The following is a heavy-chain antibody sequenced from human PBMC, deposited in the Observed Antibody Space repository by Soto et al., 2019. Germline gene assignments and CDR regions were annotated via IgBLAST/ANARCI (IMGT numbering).Heavy chain of an antibody. J-gene: IGHJ5*02. CDR2: IYYSGST. V-gene: IGHV4-59*01. CDR3: ARDGMSKPRWGWFDP. Sequence: SETLSLTCTVSGGSISSYYWSWIRQPPGKGLEWIGYIYYSGSTNYNPSLKSRVTISVDTSKNQFSLKLSSVTAADTAVYYCARDGMSKPRWGWFDPWGQGTLVTVSS. CDR1: GGSISSYY. D-gene: IGHD3-16*01.